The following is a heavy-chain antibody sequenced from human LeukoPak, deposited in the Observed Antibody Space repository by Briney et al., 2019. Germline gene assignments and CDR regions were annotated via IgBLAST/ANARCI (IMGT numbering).Heavy chain of an antibody. J-gene: IGHJ4*02. D-gene: IGHD3-3*01. Sequence: GESLKISCKGSGYSFTNYWIGWVRQMPGKGLEWMGIIYPGDSDTRYSPSFQGQVTISADKSISTAYLQWSSLKASDTAMYYCARGPLLRFLEWLLSFDYWGQGTLVTVSS. CDR2: IYPGDSDT. CDR3: ARGPLLRFLEWLLSFDY. V-gene: IGHV5-51*01. CDR1: GYSFTNYW.